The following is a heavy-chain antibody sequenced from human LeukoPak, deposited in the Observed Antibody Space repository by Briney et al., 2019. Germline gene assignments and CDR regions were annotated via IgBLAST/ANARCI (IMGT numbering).Heavy chain of an antibody. D-gene: IGHD5-18*01. V-gene: IGHV3-23*01. J-gene: IGHJ4*02. CDR1: GFTFSSYA. CDR2: ISGSGGST. CDR3: AKGNGYSYGRYYFDY. Sequence: QTGGSLRLSCAASGFTFSSYAMSWVRQAPGKGLEWVSAISGSGGSTYYADSVKGRFTISRDNSKNTLYLQMNSLRAEDTAVYYCAKGNGYSYGRYYFDYWGQGTLVTVSS.